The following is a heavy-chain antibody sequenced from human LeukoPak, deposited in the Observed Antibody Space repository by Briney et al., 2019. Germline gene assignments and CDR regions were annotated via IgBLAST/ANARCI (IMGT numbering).Heavy chain of an antibody. CDR2: IKQDGSDR. CDR1: RFIFSVYG. Sequence: GGSLRLSCVASRFIFSVYGMHWVRQAPGKGLEWVANIKQDGSDRNYVTSVRGRFTISRDNAESSLYLQMNSLRVEDTAVYYCVRNLAVAGTCFDSWGQGTLVTVSS. CDR3: VRNLAVAGTCFDS. V-gene: IGHV3-7*03. J-gene: IGHJ4*02. D-gene: IGHD6-19*01.